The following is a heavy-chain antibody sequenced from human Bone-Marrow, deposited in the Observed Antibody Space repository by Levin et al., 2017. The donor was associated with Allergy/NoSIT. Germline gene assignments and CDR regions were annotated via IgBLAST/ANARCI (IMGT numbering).Heavy chain of an antibody. CDR2: ISSSSSTI. CDR3: AREVTMIVVVIGAFDI. CDR1: GFTFSSYS. J-gene: IGHJ3*02. V-gene: IGHV3-48*04. D-gene: IGHD3-22*01. Sequence: GESLKISCAASGFTFSSYSMNWVRQAPGKGLEWVSYISSSSSTIYYADSVRGRFTISRDNAKNSLYLQMNSLRAEDTAVYYCAREVTMIVVVIGAFDIWGQGTMVTVSS.